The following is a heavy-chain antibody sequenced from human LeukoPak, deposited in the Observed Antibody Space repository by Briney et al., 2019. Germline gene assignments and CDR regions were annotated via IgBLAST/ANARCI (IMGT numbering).Heavy chain of an antibody. D-gene: IGHD6-13*01. CDR3: ARDLGAAADHNWFDP. V-gene: IGHV1-2*02. CDR1: GYTFNGSY. J-gene: IGHJ5*02. CDR2: IDPKSGRT. Sequence: ASMKVSCKASGYTFNGSYIHWVRQAPGQGLEWMGWIDPKSGRTRFAQQFQGRVTMTRDTSISTAYMELSRLRSGDTAVYYCARDLGAAADHNWFDPWGQGTLVTVSS.